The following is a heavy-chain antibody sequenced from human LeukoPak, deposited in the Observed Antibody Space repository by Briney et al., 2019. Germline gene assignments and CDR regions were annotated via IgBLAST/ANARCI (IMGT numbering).Heavy chain of an antibody. CDR1: GFPFDYYT. D-gene: IGHD3-10*01. Sequence: GGSLRLSCAASGFPFDYYTMHWVRQAPGKGLEWVVNIKQNGSEKYYVDSGKGRFTISRDNAKNSLYLQMNSLRAEDTAIFYCARGKRFGELFYFDYWGQGTLVTVSS. CDR3: ARGKRFGELFYFDY. J-gene: IGHJ4*02. CDR2: IKQNGSEK. V-gene: IGHV3-7*01.